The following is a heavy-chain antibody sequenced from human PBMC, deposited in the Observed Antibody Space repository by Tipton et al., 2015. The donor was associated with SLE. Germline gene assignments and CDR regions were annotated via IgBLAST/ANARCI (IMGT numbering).Heavy chain of an antibody. V-gene: IGHV4-34*01. CDR3: AREGLYSTYAFDI. Sequence: TLSLTCTVSGGSISSHYWSWIRQPPGKGLEWIGEINHSGSTNYNPSLKSRVTISVDTSKNQFSLKLSSVTAADTAVYYCAREGLYSTYAFDIWGQGTMVTVSS. CDR1: GGSISSHY. D-gene: IGHD6-13*01. J-gene: IGHJ3*02. CDR2: INHSGST.